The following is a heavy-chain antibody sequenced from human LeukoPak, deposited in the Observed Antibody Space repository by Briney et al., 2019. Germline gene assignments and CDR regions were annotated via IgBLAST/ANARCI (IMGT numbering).Heavy chain of an antibody. CDR3: ARLSGSYLSPDCFDY. V-gene: IGHV5-51*01. Sequence: GESLKISCKGSGYNFTSYWIGWVRQMPGKGLEWMGIIYPGDSDTRYSPSFQGQVTISADKSISTAYLQWSSLKASDTAMYYCARLSGSYLSPDCFDYWGQGTLVTVSS. J-gene: IGHJ4*02. CDR2: IYPGDSDT. D-gene: IGHD1-26*01. CDR1: GYNFTSYW.